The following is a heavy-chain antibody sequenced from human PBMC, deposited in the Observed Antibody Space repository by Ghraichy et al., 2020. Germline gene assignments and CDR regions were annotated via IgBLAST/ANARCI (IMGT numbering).Heavy chain of an antibody. CDR3: ARIEESNSDRAIDY. CDR1: GFTFSTYQ. Sequence: LSLTCAASGFTFSTYQMNWVRQAPGKGLEWISFISASGATTYYAESVKGRFTISRDIAKNSLYLQMNSLRAEDTAVYYCARIEESNSDRAIDYRGQGTLVTVSS. CDR2: ISASGATT. D-gene: IGHD4-11*01. V-gene: IGHV3-48*03. J-gene: IGHJ4*02.